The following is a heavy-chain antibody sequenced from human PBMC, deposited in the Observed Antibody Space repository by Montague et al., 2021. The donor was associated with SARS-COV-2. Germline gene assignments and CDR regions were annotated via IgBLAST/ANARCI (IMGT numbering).Heavy chain of an antibody. J-gene: IGHJ4*02. V-gene: IGHV3-69-1*01. Sequence: ETLSLTCGVYGGSFSGYFWTWIRQPPGKGLEWVSSINSAGSTYYADSVKGRFTISRDNAKNSLYLQMNSLRAEDTAVYYCARDPFGDYYDRGGYYILGFDYWGQGTLVTVSS. D-gene: IGHD3-22*01. CDR2: INSAGST. CDR1: GGSFSGYF. CDR3: ARDPFGDYYDRGGYYILGFDY.